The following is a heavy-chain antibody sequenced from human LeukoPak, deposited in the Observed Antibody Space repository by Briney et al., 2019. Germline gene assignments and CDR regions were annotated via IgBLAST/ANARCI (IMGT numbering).Heavy chain of an antibody. J-gene: IGHJ5*02. CDR3: TRGPSMVRGVLA. V-gene: IGHV3-21*01. D-gene: IGHD3-10*01. CDR2: ISSSSRYI. CDR1: GGSVSNYY. Sequence: ETLSLTCTVSGGSVSNYYWSWVRQSPGKGLEWVSSISSSSRYIYYADSMKGRFTISRDNAKNSLYLQMNSLRAEDTAVYYCTRGPSMVRGVLAWGQGTLVTVSS.